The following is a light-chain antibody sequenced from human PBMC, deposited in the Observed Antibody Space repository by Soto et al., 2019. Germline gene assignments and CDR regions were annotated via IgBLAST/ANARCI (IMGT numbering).Light chain of an antibody. CDR1: QSVRNY. V-gene: IGKV3-11*01. CDR3: QQRNSWPPGFS. CDR2: DAS. Sequence: EIVLTQSPATLSLSPGDRATLSCRASQSVRNYLAWYQQKPGQAPRLLIYDASSRAIGIPARFSGSGSGTDFPLTISSLEPEDFAVYYCQQRNSWPPGFSFGQGTKVESK. J-gene: IGKJ2*01.